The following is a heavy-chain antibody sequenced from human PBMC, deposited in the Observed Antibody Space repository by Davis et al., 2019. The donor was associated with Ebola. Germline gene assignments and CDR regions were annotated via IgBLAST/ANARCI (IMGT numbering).Heavy chain of an antibody. V-gene: IGHV1-69*04. J-gene: IGHJ6*04. CDR2: IIPVVDTK. CDR3: AIIGYDFWSGYDADFGMDV. Sequence: SVKVSCKTSGGTFTNYAVNWVRQAPGQGLEWMGRIIPVVDTKDYAQKFQGRVTLTADKATNTADMELSGLRFDDTAVYYCAIIGYDFWSGYDADFGMDVWGKGTTVTVSS. CDR1: GGTFTNYA. D-gene: IGHD3-3*01.